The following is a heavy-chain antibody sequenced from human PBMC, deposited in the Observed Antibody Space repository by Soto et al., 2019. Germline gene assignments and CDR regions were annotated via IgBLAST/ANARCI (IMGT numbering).Heavy chain of an antibody. J-gene: IGHJ4*02. Sequence: ASVKVSCKVSGYTLTELSMHWVRQAPGKGLEWMGGFDPEDGETIYAQKFQGRVTMTEDTSTDNAKNSLYLQMNSLRAEDTAVYYCARDLPYAVAGQYFVYWGQGTLVTVSS. V-gene: IGHV1-24*01. CDR2: FDPEDGET. D-gene: IGHD6-19*01. CDR3: ARDLPYAVAGQYFVY. CDR1: GYTLTELS.